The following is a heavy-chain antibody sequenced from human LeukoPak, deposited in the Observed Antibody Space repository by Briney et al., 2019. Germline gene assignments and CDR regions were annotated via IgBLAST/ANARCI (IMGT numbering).Heavy chain of an antibody. CDR1: GGSISSGGYY. D-gene: IGHD3-22*01. Sequence: PSETLSLTCTVSGGSISSGGYYWSWIRQHPGKGLEWIGYIYYSGSTYYNPSLKSRVTISVDTSKNQFSLKLSSVTAADTAVYYCVRCMYYDSSGSVYYFDYWGQGTLVTVSP. V-gene: IGHV4-31*03. CDR2: IYYSGST. J-gene: IGHJ4*02. CDR3: VRCMYYDSSGSVYYFDY.